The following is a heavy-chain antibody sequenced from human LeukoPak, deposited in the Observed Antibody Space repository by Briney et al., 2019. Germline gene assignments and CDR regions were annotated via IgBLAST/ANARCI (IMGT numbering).Heavy chain of an antibody. CDR2: ISSSSTYI. J-gene: IGHJ4*02. D-gene: IGHD1-14*01. V-gene: IGHV3-21*01. CDR1: GFIFSGHS. CDR3: ARGTSAGGS. Sequence: GGSLRLSCAASGFIFSGHSMNWVRQAPGKGLEWVSAISSSSTYIYYADSVKGRFTISRDNAKNSLYLQMSSLRVEDTAVYYCARGTSAGGSWGQGTLVIVSS.